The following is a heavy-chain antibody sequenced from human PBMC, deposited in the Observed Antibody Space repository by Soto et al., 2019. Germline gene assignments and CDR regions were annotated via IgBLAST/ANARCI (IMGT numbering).Heavy chain of an antibody. CDR3: TKVGGLYDFWSGPLHFDL. Sequence: EAQLVESGGGLLQPGRSLRLSCAGSGFIFDDFAIHWVRQAPGKGLEWVSGISWNSDSIGYADSVKGRFTISRDNTKNALYLQMNSLRVEDTALYYCTKVGGLYDFWSGPLHFDLWGQGTLVTVSS. CDR2: ISWNSDSI. D-gene: IGHD3-3*01. V-gene: IGHV3-9*01. J-gene: IGHJ4*02. CDR1: GFIFDDFA.